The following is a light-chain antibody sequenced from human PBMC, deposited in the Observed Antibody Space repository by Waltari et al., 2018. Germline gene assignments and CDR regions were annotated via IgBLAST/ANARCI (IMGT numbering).Light chain of an antibody. V-gene: IGKV4-1*01. J-gene: IGKJ1*01. CDR2: WAS. Sequence: DIVMTQFPDYLAVSLGGRATLHSKSRKSVLYHSNNKNYLAWYQQKPGQPPKLLIYWASSRESGVPDRVTGSGSGTDFTPTISSLQAEDAAVYYCQQYYTIHRRFGQGTKVEIK. CDR3: QQYYTIHRR. CDR1: KSVLYHSNNKNY.